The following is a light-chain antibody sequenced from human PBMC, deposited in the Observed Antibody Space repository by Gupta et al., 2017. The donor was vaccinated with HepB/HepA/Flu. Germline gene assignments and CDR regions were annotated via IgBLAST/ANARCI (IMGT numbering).Light chain of an antibody. CDR2: WAS. Sequence: DIVMTQSPDSLAVSLGERATINCKSSQSVLYSSNNKNYLAWYQQRPGQPPKLLIYWASTRESGVPDRFSGSGSGTDFTLTINSRQADDVAVYYCQQFDRTPSTFGQGTKLEIK. V-gene: IGKV4-1*01. CDR1: QSVLYSSNNKNY. J-gene: IGKJ2*01. CDR3: QQFDRTPST.